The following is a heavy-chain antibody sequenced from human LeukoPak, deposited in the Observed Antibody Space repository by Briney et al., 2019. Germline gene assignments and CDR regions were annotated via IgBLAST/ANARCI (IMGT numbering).Heavy chain of an antibody. CDR2: IIPIFGTA. CDR1: GGTFSSYA. CDR3: AKARPGIYLPTDY. D-gene: IGHD3-10*01. J-gene: IGHJ4*02. Sequence: SVKVSCKASGGTFSSYAISWVRQAPGQGLEWMGGIIPIFGTANYAQKFQGRVTITADESTSTAYMELSSLRSEDTAVYYCAKARPGIYLPTDYWGQGTLVTVSS. V-gene: IGHV1-69*13.